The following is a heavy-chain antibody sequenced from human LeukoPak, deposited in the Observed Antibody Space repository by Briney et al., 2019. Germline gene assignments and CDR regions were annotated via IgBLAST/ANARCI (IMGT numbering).Heavy chain of an antibody. D-gene: IGHD6-13*01. V-gene: IGHV1-3*01. CDR2: INAGNGNT. Sequence: ASVKVSCKASGYTFTNYAMHWVRQAPGQRLEWMGWINAGNGNTKYSQKFQGRVTITRDTSASTAYMELSSLRSDDTAVYYCARDGTAAGKPALFDYWGQGTLVTVSS. J-gene: IGHJ4*02. CDR3: ARDGTAAGKPALFDY. CDR1: GYTFTNYA.